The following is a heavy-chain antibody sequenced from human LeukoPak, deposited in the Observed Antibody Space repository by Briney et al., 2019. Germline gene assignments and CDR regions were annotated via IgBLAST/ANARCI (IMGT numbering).Heavy chain of an antibody. V-gene: IGHV3-73*01. J-gene: IGHJ3*02. Sequence: GRSLRLSCAASGFTFSGSAMHWVRQASGKGLEWVGRIRSKANGYTTSYGASVKGRFTISRDDSQRATYVQMNSLKIGDTAVYYCTRLAGGDAFDIWGPGTMVTVPS. CDR3: TRLAGGDAFDI. CDR2: IRSKANGYTT. D-gene: IGHD2-15*01. CDR1: GFTFSGSA.